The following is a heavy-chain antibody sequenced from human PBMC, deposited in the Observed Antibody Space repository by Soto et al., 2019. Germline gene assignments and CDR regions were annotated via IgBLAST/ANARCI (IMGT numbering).Heavy chain of an antibody. CDR2: ISNSFSDGNT. CDR3: AKVFSPEGGNYFDH. Sequence: GGSLRLSCAASGFTFSNFAITWVRQDPGRGLEWVSAISNSFSDGNTHYADSVKGRFTISRDNDKNTVFLEIDSLRAEDTAVYYCAKVFSPEGGNYFDHWGPGTLVTVSS. CDR1: GFTFSNFA. J-gene: IGHJ4*02. V-gene: IGHV3-23*01.